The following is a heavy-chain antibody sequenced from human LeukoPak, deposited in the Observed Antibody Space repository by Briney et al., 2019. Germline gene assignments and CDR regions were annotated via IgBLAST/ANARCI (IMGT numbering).Heavy chain of an antibody. CDR3: ATGSRSSGRYYFDY. V-gene: IGHV3-21*01. CDR1: GFTFSSYS. CDR2: ISSSSSYI. J-gene: IGHJ4*02. Sequence: GGSLRLSCAASGFTFSSYSMNWVRQAPGKGLEWVSSISSSSSYIYYADSVKGRFTISRDNAKNSLYLQMNSLRAEDTAVYYCATGSRSSGRYYFDYWGQGTLVTVSS. D-gene: IGHD6-19*01.